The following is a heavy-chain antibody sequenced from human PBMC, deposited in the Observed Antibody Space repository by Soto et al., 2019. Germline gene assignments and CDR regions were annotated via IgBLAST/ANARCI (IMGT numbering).Heavy chain of an antibody. CDR1: GCTFSSYA. CDR2: IIPIFGTA. V-gene: IGHV1-69*13. CDR3: ARGTATLLRSGWFDP. Sequence: SVKVSCKASGCTFSSYAISCVRQAPGQGLEWMGGIIPIFGTANYAQKFQGRVTITADESTSTAYMELSSLRSEDTAVYYCARGTATLLRSGWFDPWGQGTLVTVSS. J-gene: IGHJ5*02. D-gene: IGHD3-10*01.